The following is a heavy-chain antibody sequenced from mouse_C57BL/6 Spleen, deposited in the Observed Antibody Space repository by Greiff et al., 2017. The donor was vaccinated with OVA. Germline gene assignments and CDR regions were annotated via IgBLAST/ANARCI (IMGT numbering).Heavy chain of an antibody. V-gene: IGHV1-5*01. CDR3: TIPYYYGSTWCAY. CDR1: GYTFTSYW. D-gene: IGHD1-1*01. J-gene: IGHJ3*01. Sequence: VQLQQSGTVLARPGASVKMSCKTSGYTFTSYWMHWVKQRPGQGLEWIGAIYPGNSDTSYNQKFKGKAKLTAVTSASTAYMELSSLTNEDSAVYYCTIPYYYGSTWCAYWGKGTLVTVSA. CDR2: IYPGNSDT.